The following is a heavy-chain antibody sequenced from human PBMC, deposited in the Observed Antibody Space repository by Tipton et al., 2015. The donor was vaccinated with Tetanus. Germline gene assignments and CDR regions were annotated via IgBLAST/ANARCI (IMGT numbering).Heavy chain of an antibody. Sequence: QSGEVKKPGSSVKVSCKASGGTFTNYALSWVRQAPGQGLEWVGGITPIFGTTNSAPKFQGRVTITADESTNTAYMELSSLRSEDTAVYYCARGGIAAAGAGLDYWGQGTLVTVSS. CDR1: GGTFTNYA. CDR3: ARGGIAAAGAGLDY. CDR2: ITPIFGTT. J-gene: IGHJ4*02. V-gene: IGHV1-69*01. D-gene: IGHD6-13*01.